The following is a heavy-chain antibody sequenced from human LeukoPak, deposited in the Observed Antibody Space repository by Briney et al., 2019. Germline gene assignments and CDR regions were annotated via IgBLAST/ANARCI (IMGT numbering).Heavy chain of an antibody. J-gene: IGHJ5*02. CDR2: ISTDGSST. CDR3: ARTRTLPIARGFDR. D-gene: IGHD3-10*01. CDR1: GFTFSSYW. V-gene: IGHV3-74*01. Sequence: HPGGSLRLACAASGFTFSSYWMHWVRQGPGKGLVWVSRISTDGSSTDYADSVKGRFTISRENAKNTLYLQMNSLRAKDTAVYYCARTRTLPIARGFDRWGQGSLVTVSS.